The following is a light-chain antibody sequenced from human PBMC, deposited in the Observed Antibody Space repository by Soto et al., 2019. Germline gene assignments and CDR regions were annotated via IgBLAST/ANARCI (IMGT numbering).Light chain of an antibody. CDR3: QQLNSYPL. J-gene: IGKJ5*01. Sequence: DIQLTQSPSFPSASVGDRVTITCRASQGISSYLAWYQQKPGKAPKLLIYAASTLQSGVPSRFSGSGSGTEFTLTISSLQPEDFATYYCQQLNSYPLFGQGTRLEIK. CDR2: AAS. V-gene: IGKV1-9*01. CDR1: QGISSY.